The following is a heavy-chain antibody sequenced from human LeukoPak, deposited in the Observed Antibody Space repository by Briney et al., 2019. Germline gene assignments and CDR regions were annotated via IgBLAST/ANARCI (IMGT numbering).Heavy chain of an antibody. J-gene: IGHJ4*02. CDR1: GFIFSSYE. V-gene: IGHV3-48*03. Sequence: GGSLRLSCAASGFIFSSYEMNWVRQAPGKGLEWISYISSSGSTIYYADSVKGRFTISRDNAKNSLYLQMNSLRAEDTAVYYCASYFRTRRQFDYWGQGTLVTVSS. CDR3: ASYFRTRRQFDY. CDR2: ISSSGSTI. D-gene: IGHD2/OR15-2a*01.